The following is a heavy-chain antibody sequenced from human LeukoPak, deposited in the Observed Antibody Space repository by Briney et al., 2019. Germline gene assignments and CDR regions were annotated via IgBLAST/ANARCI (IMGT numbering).Heavy chain of an antibody. V-gene: IGHV4-34*01. Sequence: PSETLSLTCAVYGGSFSGYYWSWIRQPPGKGLEWIGEINQRGSTNYNPSLKSRVTISVDTSKNQFSLKLSSVTAADTAVYYCARGGVGARLGDWGQGTLVTVSS. CDR1: GGSFSGYY. CDR2: INQRGST. J-gene: IGHJ4*02. D-gene: IGHD3-16*01. CDR3: ARGGVGARLGD.